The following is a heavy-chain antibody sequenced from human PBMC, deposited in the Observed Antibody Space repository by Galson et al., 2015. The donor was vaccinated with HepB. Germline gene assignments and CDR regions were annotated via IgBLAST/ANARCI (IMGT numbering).Heavy chain of an antibody. CDR2: ISGSGGST. CDR3: ARANYYDSSGYDY. J-gene: IGHJ4*02. V-gene: IGHV3-23*01. D-gene: IGHD3-22*01. Sequence: LRLPCAASGFTSSSYAMSWVRQAPGKGLEWVSAISGSGGSTYYADSVKGRFTISRDNSKNTLYLQMNSLRAEDTAVYYCARANYYDSSGYDYWGQGTLVTVSS. CDR1: GFTSSSYA.